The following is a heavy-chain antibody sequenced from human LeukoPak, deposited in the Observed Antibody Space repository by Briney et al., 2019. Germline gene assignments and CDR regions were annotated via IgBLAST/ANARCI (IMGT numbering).Heavy chain of an antibody. V-gene: IGHV3-11*01. CDR3: ARDFGVATISLLDK. D-gene: IGHD5-12*01. J-gene: IGHJ4*02. CDR1: GFIVGDYQ. Sequence: GGSPRLSCAASGFIVGDYQMSWIRQAPGKGLEWVSYISSLGTTYYADSVKGRFTISRDNAKNSLYQQMNSLRAEDTAVYYCARDFGVATISLLDKWGQGTLVTVSS. CDR2: ISSLGTT.